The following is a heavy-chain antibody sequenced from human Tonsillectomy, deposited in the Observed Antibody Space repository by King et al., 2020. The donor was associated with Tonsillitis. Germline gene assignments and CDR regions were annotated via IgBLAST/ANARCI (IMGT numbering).Heavy chain of an antibody. D-gene: IGHD6-19*01. CDR2: IYYSWST. J-gene: IGHJ4*01. CDR3: ARRFQHYSSGWWAFDY. Sequence: QLQESGPGLVKPSETLSLTCTVSGGSISSSSYYWGWIRQPPGKGLEWIGSIYYSWSTYYNPSLKSRVTISVDTSTNQFSLKLSSVTAADTAVYYCARRFQHYSSGWWAFDYWGHGTLVTVSS. V-gene: IGHV4-39*01. CDR1: GGSISSSSYY.